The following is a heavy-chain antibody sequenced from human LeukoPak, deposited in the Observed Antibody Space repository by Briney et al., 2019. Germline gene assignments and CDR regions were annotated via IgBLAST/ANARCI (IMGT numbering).Heavy chain of an antibody. J-gene: IGHJ4*02. CDR2: INHSGST. V-gene: IGHV4-34*01. CDR3: ARREMVRAYY. D-gene: IGHD3-10*01. CDR1: GGSFSGYY. Sequence: SETLSLTCAVYGGSFSGYYWSWIRQPPGKGLEWIGAINHSGSTNYNPSLKSRVTISVDTSKNQFSLKLSSVTAADPAVYYCARREMVRAYYWDQGTLVTVSS.